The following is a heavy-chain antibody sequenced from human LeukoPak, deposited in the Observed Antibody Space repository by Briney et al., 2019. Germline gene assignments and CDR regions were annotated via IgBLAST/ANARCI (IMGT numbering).Heavy chain of an antibody. V-gene: IGHV3-49*04. CDR1: GFTFGDYE. Sequence: PGGSLRLSCTASGFTFGDYEMNWVRQAPGKGLEWVGFIRSKTYGGTTEYAASVKGRFTISRDDSKSIAYLQLNSLKSEDTAVYYCTRGRQTDHWGQGTLVTVSS. CDR3: TRGRQTDH. J-gene: IGHJ5*02. CDR2: IRSKTYGGTT.